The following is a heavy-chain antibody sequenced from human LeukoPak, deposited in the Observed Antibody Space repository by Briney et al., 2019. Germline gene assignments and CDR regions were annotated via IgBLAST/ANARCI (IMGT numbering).Heavy chain of an antibody. Sequence: GGSLRLSCAASGFTFSSYRMNWVRQAPGKGLEWVANIKQDGSEKYYVDSVKGRFTISRDNAKNSLLLQMNSLRAEDTAVYYCARDTRTFDYWGQGTLVTVSS. CDR3: ARDTRTFDY. V-gene: IGHV3-7*01. CDR2: IKQDGSEK. D-gene: IGHD1-26*01. J-gene: IGHJ4*02. CDR1: GFTFSSYR.